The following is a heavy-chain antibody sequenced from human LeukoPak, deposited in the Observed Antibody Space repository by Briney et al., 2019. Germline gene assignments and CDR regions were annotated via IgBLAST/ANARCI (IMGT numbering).Heavy chain of an antibody. D-gene: IGHD5-18*01. CDR3: ARAVATAMVLTTDFDY. V-gene: IGHV3-7*01. CDR1: GFTFSRFW. CDR2: IKEDGSEK. Sequence: PGGSLRLSCAASGFTFSRFWMSWVRQAPGKGLEWVANIKEDGSEKYYVDSVKGRFTISRDNAKNSLFLQMNSLRTEDTAVYYCARAVATAMVLTTDFDYWGQGTLVTVSS. J-gene: IGHJ4*02.